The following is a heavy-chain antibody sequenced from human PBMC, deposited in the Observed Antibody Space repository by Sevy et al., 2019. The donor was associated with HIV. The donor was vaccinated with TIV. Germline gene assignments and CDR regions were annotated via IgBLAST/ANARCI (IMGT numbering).Heavy chain of an antibody. Sequence: GGSLRLSCAASGFTFSDYWMTWIRQAPGKGLEWVAHITPTGTTTYYADCVKGRLTISRDNAKNSLYLQLSSLRVDYTAMYYCAKDLVVAGLYFDYWGRGTLVTVSS. CDR1: GFTFSDYW. J-gene: IGHJ4*02. CDR3: AKDLVVAGLYFDY. CDR2: ITPTGTTT. D-gene: IGHD6-19*01. V-gene: IGHV3-11*01.